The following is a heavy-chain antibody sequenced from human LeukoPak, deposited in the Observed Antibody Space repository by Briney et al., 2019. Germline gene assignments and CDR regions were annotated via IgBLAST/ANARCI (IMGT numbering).Heavy chain of an antibody. CDR1: GFTFNEIW. CDR2: IKQDGNQK. J-gene: IGHJ4*02. V-gene: IGHV3-7*01. CDR3: ARDKASVWRPFDY. D-gene: IGHD3-16*01. Sequence: GGSLRLSCAASGFTFNEIWMSWVRQAPGKGLEWVADIKQDGNQKYYVDSVKGRFTISRDNAKNSLYLQMNSLRAEDTAVYYCARDKASVWRPFDYWGQGTLVTVSS.